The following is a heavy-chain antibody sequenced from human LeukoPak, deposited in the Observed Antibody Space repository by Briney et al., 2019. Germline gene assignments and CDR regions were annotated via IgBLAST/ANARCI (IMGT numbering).Heavy chain of an antibody. D-gene: IGHD6-13*01. V-gene: IGHV3-43*02. CDR3: AKESLAAAGFFDS. CDR1: GFTFDDYA. Sequence: GGSLRLSCAASGFTFDDYAMYWVRQSPGKGLEWVSLISGDGDSTYYADFVRGRFTMTRDNSKRSVYLQMNSLTTEDSALYYCAKESLAAAGFFDSWGQGTLVTVSS. CDR2: ISGDGDST. J-gene: IGHJ4*02.